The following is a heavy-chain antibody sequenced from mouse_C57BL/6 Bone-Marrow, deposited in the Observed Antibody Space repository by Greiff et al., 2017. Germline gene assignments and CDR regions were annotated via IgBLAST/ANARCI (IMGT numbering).Heavy chain of an antibody. V-gene: IGHV5-12*01. J-gene: IGHJ1*03. CDR1: GFTFSDYY. CDR3: ARHRGLFLGRYFDV. CDR2: ISNGGGST. D-gene: IGHD1-1*01. Sequence: EVKLVESGGGLVQPGGSLKLSCAASGFTFSDYYMYWVRQTPEKRLEWVAYISNGGGSTYYPDTVKGRFTISRDNAKNTLYLQMSRLKSEDTAMYYGARHRGLFLGRYFDVWGTGTTVTVSS.